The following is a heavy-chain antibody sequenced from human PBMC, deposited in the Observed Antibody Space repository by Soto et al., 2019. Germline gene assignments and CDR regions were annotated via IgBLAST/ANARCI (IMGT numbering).Heavy chain of an antibody. D-gene: IGHD2-15*01. V-gene: IGHV3-21*01. J-gene: IGHJ4*02. CDR3: ASTTVVAATFDF. Sequence: EVQLVESGGGLVKPGGSLTLSCGASGFAFRSYNMNWVRQAPGKGLEWVTSISSGSSNIYYADSVKGRFTISRDNAKNSLYLQMDSLTAEDSTVYYCASTTVVAATFDFWGQGPLVTVSS. CDR2: ISSGSSNI. CDR1: GFAFRSYN.